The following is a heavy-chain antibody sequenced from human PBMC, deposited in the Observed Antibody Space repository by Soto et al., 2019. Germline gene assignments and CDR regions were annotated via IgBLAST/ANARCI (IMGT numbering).Heavy chain of an antibody. CDR3: ARETWYAGYY. Sequence: EVQLVESGGGWVQPGGSRRLSCAASGFTFSSYSMNWVRQAPGKGLEWVSYSSSSGSTIYYADSVKGRFTISRDNAKKSLYLQISSLRDEDKAVYSCARETWYAGYYWGQGTLVTVSS. CDR1: GFTFSSYS. D-gene: IGHD6-13*01. J-gene: IGHJ4*02. V-gene: IGHV3-48*02. CDR2: SSSSGSTI.